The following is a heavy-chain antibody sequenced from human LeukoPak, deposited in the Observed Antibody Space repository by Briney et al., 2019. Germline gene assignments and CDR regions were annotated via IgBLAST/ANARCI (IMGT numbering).Heavy chain of an antibody. CDR3: AIDPNGDYIGGFDM. D-gene: IGHD4-17*01. Sequence: NPGGSLRLSCTASGFTFSAYAMMWVRQAPGKGPEWVSAIRGGGGSAFYADSVKGRFTIFRDNSKYTMFLQMNSLRAEDKAGYYCAIDPNGDYIGGFDMLGAGKMVTVSS. CDR1: GFTFSAYA. V-gene: IGHV3-23*01. CDR2: IRGGGGSA. J-gene: IGHJ3*02.